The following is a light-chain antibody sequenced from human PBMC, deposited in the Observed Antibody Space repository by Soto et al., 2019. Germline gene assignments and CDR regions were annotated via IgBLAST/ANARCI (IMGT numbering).Light chain of an antibody. CDR3: SSYTSSSTHVV. J-gene: IGLJ2*01. CDR1: SSDVGVYNY. V-gene: IGLV2-14*01. CDR2: EVT. Sequence: QSVLTQPASVSGSPGQSITISCTGTSSDVGVYNYVSWYQQHPGKAPKLMIYEVTNRPSGVSDRFSGCRSGNTASLTISGLQADDEADYYCSSYTSSSTHVVFGGGTKLTVL.